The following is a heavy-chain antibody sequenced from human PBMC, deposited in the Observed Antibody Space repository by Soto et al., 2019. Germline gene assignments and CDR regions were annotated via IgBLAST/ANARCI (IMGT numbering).Heavy chain of an antibody. CDR3: ARCFRAGIDY. D-gene: IGHD3-16*01. Sequence: AAVKISCKASGYSFTSLDNNWVRQTAGQELDWMGWMQPSHGRTGEAQKFQGRVTMTRDTSINTAYMELTTLTSDDTAFYYCARCFRAGIDYWGQ. V-gene: IGHV1-8*01. CDR1: GYSFTSLD. J-gene: IGHJ4*01. CDR2: MQPSHGRT.